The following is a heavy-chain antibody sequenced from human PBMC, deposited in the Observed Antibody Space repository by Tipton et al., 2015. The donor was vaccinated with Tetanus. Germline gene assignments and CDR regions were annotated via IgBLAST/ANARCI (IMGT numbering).Heavy chain of an antibody. D-gene: IGHD6-6*01. CDR1: GFTFSSYW. CDR3: ASGSSLDY. V-gene: IGHV3-7*01. Sequence: SLRLSCAASGFTFSSYWMTWVRQAPGKGLEWVTNIKQDGSEKYYVDSVKGRFTISRDNAKNSLYLQMNSLRAEDTAVYYCASGSSLDYWGQGTLVTVSS. J-gene: IGHJ4*02. CDR2: IKQDGSEK.